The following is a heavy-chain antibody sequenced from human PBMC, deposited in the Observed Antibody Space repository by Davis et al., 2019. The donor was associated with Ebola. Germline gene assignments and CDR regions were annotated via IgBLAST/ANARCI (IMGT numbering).Heavy chain of an antibody. V-gene: IGHV3-49*03. CDR1: GFTFGDYA. Sequence: PGGSLRLSCTASGFTFGDYAMSWFRQAPGKGLEWVGFIRSKAYAWTTEYAASVKGRFTISRDDSNNTVYLQMNSQKTEDTAVYYCTSSLSGVDPWGQGTLVTVSS. CDR2: IRSKAYAWTT. CDR3: TSSLSGVDP. J-gene: IGHJ5*02. D-gene: IGHD3-10*01.